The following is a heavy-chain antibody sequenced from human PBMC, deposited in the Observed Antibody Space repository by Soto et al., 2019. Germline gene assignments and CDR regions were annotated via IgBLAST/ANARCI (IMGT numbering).Heavy chain of an antibody. D-gene: IGHD3-10*01. CDR3: ARDITSQFTMVRGVNVDWFDP. V-gene: IGHV3-11*05. CDR1: GFTFSDYY. Sequence: PGGSLRLSCAASGFTFSDYYMSWIRQAPGKGLEWVSYISSSSSYTNYADSVKGRFTISRDNAKNSLYLQMNSLRAEDTAVYYCARDITSQFTMVRGVNVDWFDPWGQGTLVTVSS. J-gene: IGHJ5*02. CDR2: ISSSSSYT.